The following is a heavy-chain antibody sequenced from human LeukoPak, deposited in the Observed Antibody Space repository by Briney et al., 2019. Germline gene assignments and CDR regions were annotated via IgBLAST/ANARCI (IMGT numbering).Heavy chain of an antibody. CDR2: IYYSGST. J-gene: IGHJ4*02. D-gene: IGHD4-23*01. CDR3: ARGDYGANSDLGYYFDY. CDR1: GGSISSYY. V-gene: IGHV4-59*01. Sequence: SETLSLTCTVSGGSISSYYWSWIRQPPGKGLEWIGYIYYSGSTNYNPSLKSRVTISVDTSKNQFSLKLSSVTAADTAVYFCARGDYGANSDLGYYFDYWGQGTLVTVSS.